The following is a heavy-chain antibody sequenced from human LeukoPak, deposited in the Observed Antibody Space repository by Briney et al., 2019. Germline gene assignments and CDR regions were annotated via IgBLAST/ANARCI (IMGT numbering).Heavy chain of an antibody. D-gene: IGHD6-6*01. CDR1: GFTFSTYW. Sequence: GGSLRLSCAASGFTFSTYWMTWVRQAPGKGLEWVANIKEDGSEKSYVDSVKGRFTISRDNAKNSLCLQMNSLRAEDTAVYYCARAGSSSSRDYWGQGTLVTVSS. CDR3: ARAGSSSSRDY. CDR2: IKEDGSEK. J-gene: IGHJ4*02. V-gene: IGHV3-7*04.